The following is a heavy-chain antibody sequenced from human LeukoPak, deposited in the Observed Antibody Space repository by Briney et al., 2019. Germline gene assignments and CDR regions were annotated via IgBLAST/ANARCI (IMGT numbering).Heavy chain of an antibody. CDR2: ISYDGSNK. J-gene: IGHJ4*02. D-gene: IGHD3-22*01. Sequence: GGSLRLSCAASGFTFSSYAMHWVRQAPGKGLEWVAVISYDGSNKYYADSVKGRFTISRDNSKNTLYLQMNSLRAEDTAVYYCAKGITMTFDYWGQGTLVTVSS. V-gene: IGHV3-30-3*01. CDR1: GFTFSSYA. CDR3: AKGITMTFDY.